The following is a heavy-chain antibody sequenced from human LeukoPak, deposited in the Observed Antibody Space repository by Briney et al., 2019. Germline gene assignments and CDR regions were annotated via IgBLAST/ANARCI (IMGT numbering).Heavy chain of an antibody. D-gene: IGHD4-17*01. CDR3: AREVYGDNYFDY. V-gene: IGHV3-7*05. CDR2: IKQDGSDK. CDR1: GFTFSRFW. J-gene: IGHJ4*02. Sequence: GGSLRLSCAASGFTFSRFWMSWVRQAPGKGLEWVANIKQDGSDKYYVASVNGRFTISRDNAKNSLYLQMNSLRAEDTAVYYCAREVYGDNYFDYWGQGTLVTVSS.